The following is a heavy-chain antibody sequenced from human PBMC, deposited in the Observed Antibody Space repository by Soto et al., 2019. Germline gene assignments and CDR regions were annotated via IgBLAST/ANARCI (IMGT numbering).Heavy chain of an antibody. CDR1: GGSISSYY. CDR3: ARAQRGYCSSTSCYLNYYYYYYMDV. V-gene: IGHV4-59*01. J-gene: IGHJ6*03. CDR2: IYYSGST. D-gene: IGHD2-2*01. Sequence: QVQLQESGPGLVKPSETLSLTCTVSGGSISSYYWSWIRQPPGKGLEWIGSIYYSGSTNYNPSLKSRVTISVDTSKNQFSLKLSSVTAADTAVYYCARAQRGYCSSTSCYLNYYYYYYMDVWGKGTTVTVSS.